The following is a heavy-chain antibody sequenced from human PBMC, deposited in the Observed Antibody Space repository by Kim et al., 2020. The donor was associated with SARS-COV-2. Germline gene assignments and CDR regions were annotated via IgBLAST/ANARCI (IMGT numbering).Heavy chain of an antibody. Sequence: SETLSLTCAVYGGSFSGYYWSWIRQPPGKGLEWIGEINHSGSTNYNPSLKSRVTISVDTSKNQFSLKLSSVTAADTAVYYCAGGILWFDQGDYYYYGMDVWGQGTTVTVSS. V-gene: IGHV4-34*01. CDR3: AGGILWFDQGDYYYYGMDV. J-gene: IGHJ6*02. CDR2: INHSGST. CDR1: GGSFSGYY. D-gene: IGHD3-10*01.